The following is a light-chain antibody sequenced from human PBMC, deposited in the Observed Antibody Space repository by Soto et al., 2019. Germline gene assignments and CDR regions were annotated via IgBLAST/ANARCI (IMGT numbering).Light chain of an antibody. J-gene: IGLJ1*01. CDR3: CSYAGSYSYV. CDR2: DVS. Sequence: QSALTQPRSVSGSPGQSVTISCTGTSSDVGDYTYVSWYRQHPGKAPKLIIYDVSERPSGVSDRFSGSKSGNTASLTISGLQAEYEADYYCCSYAGSYSYVFGTGTKVTVL. V-gene: IGLV2-11*01. CDR1: SSDVGDYTY.